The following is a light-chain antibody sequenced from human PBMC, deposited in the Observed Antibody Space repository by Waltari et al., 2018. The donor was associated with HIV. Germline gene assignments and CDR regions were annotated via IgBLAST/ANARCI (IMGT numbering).Light chain of an antibody. CDR2: KAS. J-gene: IGKJ5*01. Sequence: DIHMTQSPSTLSAFIGDRVTITCRASQDVSNWLAWYQQKPGKAPKLLIHKASVLENGVSLRFSGSGFGTEFTLIIDSLEPDDFATYYCQQYKSDPSFGQGTRLEMK. CDR1: QDVSNW. V-gene: IGKV1-5*03. CDR3: QQYKSDPS.